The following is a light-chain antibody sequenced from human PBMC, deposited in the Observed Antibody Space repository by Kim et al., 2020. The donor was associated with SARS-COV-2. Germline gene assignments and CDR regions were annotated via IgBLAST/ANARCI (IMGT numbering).Light chain of an antibody. V-gene: IGKV3-15*01. CDR2: GAS. CDR3: QQYNNWPYT. J-gene: IGKJ2*01. Sequence: SLSQGESAPLSCRASQSVSSDLAWYQQKPGQAPRLLIYGASTRATGIPARFSGSGSGTVFAFTISSLQSEDFAVYYCQQYNNWPYTFGQGTKLEI. CDR1: QSVSSD.